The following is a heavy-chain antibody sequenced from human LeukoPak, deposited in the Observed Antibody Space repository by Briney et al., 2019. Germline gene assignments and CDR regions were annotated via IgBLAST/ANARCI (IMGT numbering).Heavy chain of an antibody. V-gene: IGHV4-39*07. CDR2: IYYSGST. CDR3: ARGGWGILTGYYPFDY. Sequence: PLETLSLTCTVSGGSINSTTYYWGWIRQPPGKGLEWIGSIYYSGSTNYNPSLKSRVTISVDTSKNQFSLKLSSVTAADTAVYYCARGGWGILTGYYPFDYWGQGTLVTVSS. J-gene: IGHJ4*02. CDR1: GGSINSTTYY. D-gene: IGHD3-9*01.